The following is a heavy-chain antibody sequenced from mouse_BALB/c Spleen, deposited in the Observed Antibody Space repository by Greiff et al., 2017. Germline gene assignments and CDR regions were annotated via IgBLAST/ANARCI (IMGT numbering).Heavy chain of an antibody. CDR3: AKNSYYGADDAMDY. V-gene: IGHV14-3*02. Sequence: VQLKESGAELVKPGASVKLSCTASGFNIKDTYMHWVKQRPEQGLEWIGRIDPANGNTKYDPKFQGKATITADTSSNTAYLQLSSLTSEDTAVYYCAKNSYYGADDAMDYWGQGTSVTVSS. D-gene: IGHD1-1*01. CDR2: IDPANGNT. CDR1: GFNIKDTY. J-gene: IGHJ4*01.